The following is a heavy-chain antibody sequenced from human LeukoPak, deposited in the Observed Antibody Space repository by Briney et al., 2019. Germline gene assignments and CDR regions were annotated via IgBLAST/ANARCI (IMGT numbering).Heavy chain of an antibody. V-gene: IGHV3-21*01. Sequence: GGSLRLSCAASGFTFSSYSMNWVRQAPWKGLEWVSSISSSSSYIYYADSVKGRFTISRDNAKNSLYLQMNSLRAEDTAVYYCARDSYSSSPLDYWGQGTLVTVSS. D-gene: IGHD6-13*01. CDR1: GFTFSSYS. CDR3: ARDSYSSSPLDY. J-gene: IGHJ4*02. CDR2: ISSSSSYI.